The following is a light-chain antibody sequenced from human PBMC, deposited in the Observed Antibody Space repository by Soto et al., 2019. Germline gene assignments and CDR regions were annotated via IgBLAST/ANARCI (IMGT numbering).Light chain of an antibody. CDR2: ESS. CDR3: QQRGVWPLT. CDR1: QSVGTS. J-gene: IGKJ4*01. Sequence: EIVLTQPPATLSLSPGERPTLSCRASQSVGTSLAWYQQKSGQXPRXXFYESSNRATYIPARFSASGSGTDFTITISGLEPEDFEVYYGQQRGVWPLTFGGGTKVDIK. V-gene: IGKV3-11*01.